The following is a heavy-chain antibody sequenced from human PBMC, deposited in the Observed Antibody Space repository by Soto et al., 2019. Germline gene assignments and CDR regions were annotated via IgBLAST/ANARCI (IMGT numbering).Heavy chain of an antibody. Sequence: VQLVESGGGVVQPGRSLRLSCAASGFTFSDYAMHWVRQAPGKGLEWVAVVSHDGRNTHYADSVKGRFTISRDSSKNRVSLEMTSLRAADTAVYYCAKGGRKWLVTSDFNYWGQGALGTVSS. J-gene: IGHJ4*02. D-gene: IGHD6-19*01. CDR1: GFTFSDYA. CDR2: VSHDGRNT. CDR3: AKGGRKWLVTSDFNY. V-gene: IGHV3-30*18.